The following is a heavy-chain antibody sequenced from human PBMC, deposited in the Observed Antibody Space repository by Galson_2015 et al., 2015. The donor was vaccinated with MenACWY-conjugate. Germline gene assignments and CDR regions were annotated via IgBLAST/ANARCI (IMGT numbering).Heavy chain of an antibody. CDR2: ISSAGNK. J-gene: IGHJ4*02. Sequence: SLRLSCAASGFTFSSYAMNWARQAPGKGLEWVALISSAGNKYYADSVKGRLTISRDNSKNTLFLQMNSLRAEDTAVYYCARDQESPGQTDYWGQGTLVTVSS. V-gene: IGHV3-23*01. CDR3: ARDQESPGQTDY. CDR1: GFTFSSYA. D-gene: IGHD2-8*02.